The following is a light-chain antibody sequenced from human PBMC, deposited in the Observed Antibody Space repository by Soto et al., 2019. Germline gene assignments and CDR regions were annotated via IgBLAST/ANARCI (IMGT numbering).Light chain of an antibody. CDR3: QQFNNLPYS. V-gene: IGKV3-15*01. CDR2: GSF. CDR1: QTVSSN. J-gene: IGKJ2*03. Sequence: EVVMTQSPATLSVSPGESATLSCRASQTVSSNLAWYQQKPGQAPRLLIDGSFTRATGVPARFSASRSGTEFTLTITSPQSEDFALHFCQQFNNLPYSFGQGTKLEIK.